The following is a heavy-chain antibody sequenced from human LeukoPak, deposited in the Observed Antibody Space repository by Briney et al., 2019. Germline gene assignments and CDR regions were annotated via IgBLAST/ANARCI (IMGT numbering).Heavy chain of an antibody. Sequence: ASVNVSCKASGYTFTGYYLHWVRQAPGQGLECMGWINPNSDGTKYAQKFQGRVNMTRDTALSTAYMELSSLRSEDTGFYYCARTTLQTLGAWGEGTLVTVSS. CDR2: INPNSDGT. CDR3: ARTTLQTLGA. V-gene: IGHV1-2*02. D-gene: IGHD3-10*01. J-gene: IGHJ5*02. CDR1: GYTFTGYY.